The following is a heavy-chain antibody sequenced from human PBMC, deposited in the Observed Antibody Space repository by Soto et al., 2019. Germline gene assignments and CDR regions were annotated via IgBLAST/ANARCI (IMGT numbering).Heavy chain of an antibody. D-gene: IGHD6-13*01. CDR3: ARDLNSAADY. CDR2: INRDGSGT. J-gene: IGHJ4*02. CDR1: GFTFSNYW. Sequence: GGSLRLSCAASGFTFSNYWMHWLRQAPGKGLLWVSRINRDGSGTSYADSVKGRFTISRDNAKNTLYLQMNSLRDEDTAAYFCARDLNSAADYWGQGTLVTVSS. V-gene: IGHV3-74*01.